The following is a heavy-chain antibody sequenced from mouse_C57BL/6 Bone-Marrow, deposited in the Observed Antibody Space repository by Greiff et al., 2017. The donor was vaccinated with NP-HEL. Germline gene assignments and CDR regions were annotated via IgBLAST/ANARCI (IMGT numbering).Heavy chain of an antibody. D-gene: IGHD1-1*01. CDR1: GFNIKDDY. J-gene: IGHJ2*01. Sequence: VHVKQSGAELVRPGASVKLSCTASGFNIKDDYMHWVKQRPEQGLEWIGWIDPENGDTEYASKFQGKATITADTSSNTAYLQLSSLTSEDTAVYYCTTAGGGYGPFYFDYWGQGTTLTVSS. CDR2: IDPENGDT. CDR3: TTAGGGYGPFYFDY. V-gene: IGHV14-4*01.